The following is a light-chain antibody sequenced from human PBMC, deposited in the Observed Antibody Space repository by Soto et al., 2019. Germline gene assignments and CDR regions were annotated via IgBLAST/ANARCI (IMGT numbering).Light chain of an antibody. CDR3: QQYNSFPYT. CDR1: QSISSW. Sequence: DIQMTQSPSTVSASVGDRVTITCRASQSISSWLAWYQQKPGKAPKLLIYKASSLESGVPSRFSGSGFATEFTLTISSLQPDDFATYCCQQYNSFPYTFGQGTNLEIK. V-gene: IGKV1-5*03. J-gene: IGKJ2*01. CDR2: KAS.